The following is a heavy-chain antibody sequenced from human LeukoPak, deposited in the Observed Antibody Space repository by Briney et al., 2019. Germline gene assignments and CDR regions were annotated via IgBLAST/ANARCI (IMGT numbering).Heavy chain of an antibody. CDR1: GNSISSGDNY. V-gene: IGHV4-39*07. J-gene: IGHJ4*02. D-gene: IGHD1-1*01. CDR3: ARRGFGLERRMFDY. CDR2: IYYSGST. Sequence: SETLSLTCTVSGNSISSGDNYWSWIRQPAGKGLEWIGSIYYSGSTYYNPSLKSRVTISVDTSKNQFSLKLSSVTAADTAVYYCARRGFGLERRMFDYWGQGTLVTVSS.